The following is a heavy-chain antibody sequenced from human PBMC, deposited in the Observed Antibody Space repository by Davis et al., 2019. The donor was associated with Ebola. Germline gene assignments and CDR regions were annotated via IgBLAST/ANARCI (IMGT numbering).Heavy chain of an antibody. CDR3: AKDTHPYYYGSGSSVDY. D-gene: IGHD3-10*01. CDR2: IKQDGSEK. Sequence: PGGSLRLSCAASGFTFISYWMNWVRQAPGKGLEWVANIKQDGSEKYYVDSVKGRFSISRDNAKNSLYLQMNSLRAEDTALYYCAKDTHPYYYGSGSSVDYWGQGTLVTVSS. CDR1: GFTFISYW. V-gene: IGHV3-7*03. J-gene: IGHJ4*02.